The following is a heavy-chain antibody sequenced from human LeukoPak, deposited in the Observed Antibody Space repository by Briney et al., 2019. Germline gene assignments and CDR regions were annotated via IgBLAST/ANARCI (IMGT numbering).Heavy chain of an antibody. D-gene: IGHD3-16*01. CDR2: ISSSGSTT. CDR3: AKGYYDYVWGSYYFDY. V-gene: IGHV3-48*03. Sequence: TRGSLRLSCAASGFTFSSYEMNWVRQAPGKGLEWVSYISSSGSTTYYADSVKGRFTISRDNSRDTLYLQMNSPRAEDTAVYYCAKGYYDYVWGSYYFDYWGQGTLVTVSS. CDR1: GFTFSSYE. J-gene: IGHJ4*02.